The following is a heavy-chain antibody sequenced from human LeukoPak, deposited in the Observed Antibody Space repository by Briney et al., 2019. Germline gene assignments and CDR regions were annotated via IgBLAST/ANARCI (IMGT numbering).Heavy chain of an antibody. CDR1: GGSFSGYY. CDR2: INHSGST. V-gene: IGHV4-34*01. CDR3: ARGLLAVTKLGVCFDP. J-gene: IGHJ5*02. D-gene: IGHD6-19*01. Sequence: SETLSLTCAVYGGSFSGYYWSWIRQPPGKGLEWIGEINHSGSTNYNPSLKSRVTISVDTSKAQFSLKLSSVTAADTAVYYCARGLLAVTKLGVCFDPWGQGTLVTVSS.